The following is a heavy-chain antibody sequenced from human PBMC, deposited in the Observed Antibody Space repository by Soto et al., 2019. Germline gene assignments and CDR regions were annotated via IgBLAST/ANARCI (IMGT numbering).Heavy chain of an antibody. V-gene: IGHV3-23*01. Sequence: XGSRRLSCAASGFTFSSYALSWVRQAPGKGLEWVSAISGSGGSTYYADSVKGRFTISRDNSKNTLYLQMNSLRAEDTAVYYCAKFKLELRPVMDVWGQGTTVTVSS. CDR3: AKFKLELRPVMDV. CDR2: ISGSGGST. J-gene: IGHJ6*02. CDR1: GFTFSSYA. D-gene: IGHD1-7*01.